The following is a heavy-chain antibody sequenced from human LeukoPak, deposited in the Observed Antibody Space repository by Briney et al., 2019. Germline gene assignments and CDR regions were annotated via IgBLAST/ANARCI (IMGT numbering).Heavy chain of an antibody. Sequence: PSETLSLTCTVSGGSISSYYRSWIRQPPGKGLEWIGYIYYSGSTNYNPSLKSRVTISVDTSKNQFSLKLSSVTAADTAVYYCAATYYYDSSGYYYFDYWGQGTLVTVSS. V-gene: IGHV4-59*08. CDR3: AATYYYDSSGYYYFDY. J-gene: IGHJ4*02. CDR1: GGSISSYY. CDR2: IYYSGST. D-gene: IGHD3-22*01.